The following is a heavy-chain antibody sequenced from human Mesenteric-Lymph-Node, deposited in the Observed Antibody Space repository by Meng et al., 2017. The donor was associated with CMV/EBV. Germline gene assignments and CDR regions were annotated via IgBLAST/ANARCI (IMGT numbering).Heavy chain of an antibody. CDR3: ARDITGSGDY. CDR1: GDSISINTNQ. Sequence: TCAVSGDSISINTNQWSWVRQPPGKGLEWIGEIYHSGSTNYNPSLKSRVSMSVDKFKNQFSLKLTSVTAADTAAYYCARDITGSGDYWGQGTLVTVSS. CDR2: IYHSGST. V-gene: IGHV4-4*02. J-gene: IGHJ4*02. D-gene: IGHD1-20*01.